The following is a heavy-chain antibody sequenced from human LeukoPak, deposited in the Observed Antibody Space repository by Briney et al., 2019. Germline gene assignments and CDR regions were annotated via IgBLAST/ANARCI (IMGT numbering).Heavy chain of an antibody. Sequence: SETLSLTCTVSRGSISSYYWSWIRQPPGKGLEWIGYIYYSGSTNYNPSLKSRVTISVDTSKNQFSLKLSSVTAADTAVYYCARCTSSSSYFDYWGQGTLVTVSS. CDR2: IYYSGST. CDR3: ARCTSSSSYFDY. J-gene: IGHJ4*02. D-gene: IGHD6-6*01. V-gene: IGHV4-59*12. CDR1: RGSISSYY.